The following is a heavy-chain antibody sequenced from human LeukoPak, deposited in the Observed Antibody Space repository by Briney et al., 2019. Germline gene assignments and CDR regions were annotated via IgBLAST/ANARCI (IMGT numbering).Heavy chain of an antibody. CDR2: IWYDGSNK. J-gene: IGHJ6*03. Sequence: GRSLRLSCAASGFTFSSYGMHWVRQAPGKGLEWVAVIWYDGSNKYYADSVKGRFTISRDNSKNTLYPQMYSLRAEDTAVYYCARDPSTYYDFWSGYYKSFYYYYMDVWGKGTTVTVSS. V-gene: IGHV3-33*01. CDR1: GFTFSSYG. CDR3: ARDPSTYYDFWSGYYKSFYYYYMDV. D-gene: IGHD3-3*01.